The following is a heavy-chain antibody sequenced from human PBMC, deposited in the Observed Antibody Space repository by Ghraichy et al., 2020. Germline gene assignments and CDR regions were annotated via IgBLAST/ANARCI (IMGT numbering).Heavy chain of an antibody. Sequence: SETLYLTCTVSGGSISGYYWSWIRQTPGKGLEWLGYISYTGSTDYNPSLKSRVTISVDTSKTQFSLKLSSVTAADTAVYPCVHGINSAYFDYWGPGTLVTGSS. D-gene: IGHD1-26*01. CDR3: VHGINSAYFDY. V-gene: IGHV4-59*01. J-gene: IGHJ4*02. CDR2: ISYTGST. CDR1: GGSISGYY.